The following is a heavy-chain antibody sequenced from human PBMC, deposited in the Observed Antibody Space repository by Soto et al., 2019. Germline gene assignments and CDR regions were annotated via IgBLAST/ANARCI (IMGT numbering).Heavy chain of an antibody. V-gene: IGHV3-23*01. CDR1: GLTFSPNP. J-gene: IGHJ4*02. D-gene: IGHD6-6*01. CDR3: AKNWDTTSSSSSH. CDR2: ISGTGGST. Sequence: EVQLLESGGGLVQPGGPRSPPCPPPGLTFSPNPMAWVPQAPGRGLGWVSAISGTGGSTYYADSVKGRFTISRDNSKNTLYLQMNSLRAEDTAVYYCAKNWDTTSSSSSHWGQGTLVTVSS.